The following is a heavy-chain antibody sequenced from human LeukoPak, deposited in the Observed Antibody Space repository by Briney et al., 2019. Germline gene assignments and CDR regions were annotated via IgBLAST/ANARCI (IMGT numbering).Heavy chain of an antibody. CDR2: ITSSGTTI. Sequence: KTGGSLRLSCTVSGFTLSDHYMSWFRKSPGRGLEWISWITSSGTTIDYADSVKGRFTISRDNTKDSIYLQMNSLRADDTAVYYCASDPDYGDPYWGQGALVTVS. CDR1: GFTLSDHY. V-gene: IGHV3-11*01. D-gene: IGHD4-17*01. CDR3: ASDPDYGDPY. J-gene: IGHJ4*02.